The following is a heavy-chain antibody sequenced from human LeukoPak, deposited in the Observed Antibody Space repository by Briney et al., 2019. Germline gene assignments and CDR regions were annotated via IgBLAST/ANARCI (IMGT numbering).Heavy chain of an antibody. D-gene: IGHD1-26*01. CDR2: ISVSGSTI. Sequence: GGSLSLSCAASGFTFSDYYMSWMRQAPGKGLEWISYISVSGSTIYYADSVKGRFTISRDNAKNSLYLQMNSLRAEDTAVYYCAREALGSNSLDAFDIWGQGTMVTVSS. CDR1: GFTFSDYY. V-gene: IGHV3-11*04. CDR3: AREALGSNSLDAFDI. J-gene: IGHJ3*02.